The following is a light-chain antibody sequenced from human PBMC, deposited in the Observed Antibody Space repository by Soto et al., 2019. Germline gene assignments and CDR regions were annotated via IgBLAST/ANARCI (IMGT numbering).Light chain of an antibody. CDR1: QSVRNY. V-gene: IGKV3-15*01. CDR3: QQYNNWPPTWT. Sequence: EIVLTQSPATLSLSPGERATLSCRASQSVRNYLAWYQLKPGQAPRLLIYDASTRATDIPARFTGSGSGTEFTLTISSLQSEDFAVFYCQQYNNWPPTWTFGQGTKVDFK. CDR2: DAS. J-gene: IGKJ1*01.